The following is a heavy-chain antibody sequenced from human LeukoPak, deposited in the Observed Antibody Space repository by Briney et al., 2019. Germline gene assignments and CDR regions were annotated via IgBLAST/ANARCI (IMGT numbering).Heavy chain of an antibody. CDR1: GFTFSSYG. V-gene: IGHV3-30*18. J-gene: IGHJ4*02. Sequence: GGSLRLSCAASGFTFSSYGTHWVRQAPGKGLEWVAVISYDGSNKYYADSVKGRFTISRDNSKNTLYLQMNSLRAEDTAVYYCAKDLSAGTVSNYWGQGTLVTVSS. CDR3: AKDLSAGTVSNY. CDR2: ISYDGSNK. D-gene: IGHD6-13*01.